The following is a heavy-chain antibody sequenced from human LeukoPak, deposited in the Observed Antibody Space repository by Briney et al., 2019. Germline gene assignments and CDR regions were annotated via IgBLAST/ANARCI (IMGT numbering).Heavy chain of an antibody. J-gene: IGHJ4*02. V-gene: IGHV4-4*07. D-gene: IGHD3-10*01. CDR3: ARAPSYSYYFDY. Sequence: SETLSLTCTVSGGSISSYYWSWIRQPAGKGLEWIGRIYATGSTNYNPSLKSRVSMSLDTSKNQFSLRLSSVTAADTAVYCCARAPSYSYYFDYWGQGTLVTVSS. CDR2: IYATGST. CDR1: GGSISSYY.